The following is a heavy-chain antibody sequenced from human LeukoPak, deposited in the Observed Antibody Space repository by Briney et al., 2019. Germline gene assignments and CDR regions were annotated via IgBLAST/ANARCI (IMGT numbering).Heavy chain of an antibody. CDR1: GGSISNYY. V-gene: IGHV4-59*01. CDR3: ARDSPYYYGSGSATYYMDV. CDR2: IDYSGST. D-gene: IGHD3-10*01. J-gene: IGHJ6*03. Sequence: SETLSLTCTVSGGSISNYYWSWIRQPPGKGLEWIGYIDYSGSTDYNPSLKSRVTMSVDTSKNQFSLKLSSVTAADTAVYYCARDSPYYYGSGSATYYMDVWGKGTTVTISS.